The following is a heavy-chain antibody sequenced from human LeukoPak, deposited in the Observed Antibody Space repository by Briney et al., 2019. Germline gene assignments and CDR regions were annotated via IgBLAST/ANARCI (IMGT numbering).Heavy chain of an antibody. V-gene: IGHV4-30-4*01. J-gene: IGHJ1*01. D-gene: IGHD3-22*01. Sequence: PSETPSLTCTVSGGSISSGDYYWSWIRQPPGKGLEWIGYIYYSGSTYYNPSLKSRVTISVDTSKNQFSLKLSSVTAADTAVYYCARGRYCDSSGLEYFQHWGQGTLVTVSS. CDR1: GGSISSGDYY. CDR3: ARGRYCDSSGLEYFQH. CDR2: IYYSGST.